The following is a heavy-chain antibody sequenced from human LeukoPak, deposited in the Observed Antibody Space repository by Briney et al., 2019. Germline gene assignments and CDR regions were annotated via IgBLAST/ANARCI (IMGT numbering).Heavy chain of an antibody. CDR3: ARAGYDYYYGMDV. Sequence: GESLKISCKGSGYSFTSYWIGWVRQMPGKGLEWMGIIYPGDSDTRYSPSFQGQVTISADKSISTAYLQWSSLEASDTAMYYCARAGYDYYYGMDVWGKGTTVTVSS. CDR2: IYPGDSDT. D-gene: IGHD3-16*01. V-gene: IGHV5-51*01. CDR1: GYSFTSYW. J-gene: IGHJ6*04.